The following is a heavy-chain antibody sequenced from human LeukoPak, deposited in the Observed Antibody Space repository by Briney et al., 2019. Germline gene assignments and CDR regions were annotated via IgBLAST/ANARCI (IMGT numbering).Heavy chain of an antibody. Sequence: SETLSLTCTVSGGSFSTYYWSWIRQPAGKGLEWIGRIYTSGSTNYNPSLKSRVTISVDTSKNQFSLKLSSVTAADTAVYYCARGADYGDYPLGYWGQGTLVTVSS. D-gene: IGHD4-17*01. CDR2: IYTSGST. V-gene: IGHV4-4*07. J-gene: IGHJ4*02. CDR3: ARGADYGDYPLGY. CDR1: GGSFSTYY.